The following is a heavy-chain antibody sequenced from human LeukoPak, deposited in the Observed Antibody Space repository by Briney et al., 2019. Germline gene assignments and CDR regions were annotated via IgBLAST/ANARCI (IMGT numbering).Heavy chain of an antibody. Sequence: SETLSLTCAVYGGSFSGYYWSWIRQPPGKGLEWIGEINHSGSTNYNPSLKSRVTISVDTSKNQFSLKLSSVTAADTAVYYCARENYSSSWYKNVYYFDYWGQGTLVTVSS. J-gene: IGHJ4*02. CDR2: INHSGST. CDR3: ARENYSSSWYKNVYYFDY. CDR1: GGSFSGYY. V-gene: IGHV4-34*01. D-gene: IGHD6-13*01.